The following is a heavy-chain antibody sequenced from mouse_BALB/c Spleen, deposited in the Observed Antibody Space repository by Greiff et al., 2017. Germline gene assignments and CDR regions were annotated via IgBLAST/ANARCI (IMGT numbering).Heavy chain of an antibody. D-gene: IGHD2-3*01. CDR3: ARAIYDGLFAY. V-gene: IGHV5-6-5*01. CDR2: ISSGGST. Sequence: EVHLVESGGGLVKPGGSLKLSCAASGFTFSSYAMSWVRQTPEKRLEWVASISSGGSTYYPDSVKGRFTISRDNARNILYLQMSSLRSEDTAMYYCARAIYDGLFAYWGQGTLVTVSA. J-gene: IGHJ3*01. CDR1: GFTFSSYA.